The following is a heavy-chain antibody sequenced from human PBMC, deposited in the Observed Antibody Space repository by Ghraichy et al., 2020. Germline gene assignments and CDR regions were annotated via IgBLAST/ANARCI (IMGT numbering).Heavy chain of an antibody. J-gene: IGHJ4*02. CDR2: ISASNGNR. CDR1: GYDFSGFG. V-gene: IGHV1-18*01. Sequence: ASVKVSCKTSGYDFSGFGISWLRQAPGQGLEWMGWISASNGNRHYAQKFQGRLTLITDTPTSTADMELGSLTSADTAVYYCASDPALTNYFDFWGQGTLVTVFS. CDR3: ASDPALTNYFDF. D-gene: IGHD3-3*02.